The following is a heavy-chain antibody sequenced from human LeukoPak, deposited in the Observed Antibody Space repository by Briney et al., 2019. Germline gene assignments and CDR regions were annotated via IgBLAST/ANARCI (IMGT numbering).Heavy chain of an antibody. CDR3: AKDRAYDSSGYYRLGY. CDR1: GDSISSSNW. D-gene: IGHD3-22*01. V-gene: IGHV4-4*02. CDR2: IFHSGAT. Sequence: SETLSLTCAVSGDSISSSNWWSWVRQPPGKGLEWIGEIFHSGATNYNPSLKSRVTILVDKSKNQFSLKLSSVTAADTAVYYCAKDRAYDSSGYYRLGYWGQGTLVTVSS. J-gene: IGHJ4*02.